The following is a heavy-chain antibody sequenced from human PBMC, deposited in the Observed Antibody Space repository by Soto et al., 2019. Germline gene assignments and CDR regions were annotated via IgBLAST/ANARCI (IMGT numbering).Heavy chain of an antibody. V-gene: IGHV3-30*18. CDR2: ISYDGSNK. D-gene: IGHD1-26*01. CDR1: GFTFSSYG. Sequence: QVQLVESGGGVVQPGRSLRLSCAASGFTFSSYGMHWVRQAPGKGLEWVAVISYDGSNKYYADSVKGRFTISRDNSKNTLYLQMNSLRAEDTAVYYCAKDRDSGRPTFDYWGQGTLVTVSS. J-gene: IGHJ4*02. CDR3: AKDRDSGRPTFDY.